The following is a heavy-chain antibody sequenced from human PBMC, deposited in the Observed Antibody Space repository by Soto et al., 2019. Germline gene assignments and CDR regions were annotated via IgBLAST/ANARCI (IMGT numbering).Heavy chain of an antibody. Sequence: LSLTCTVSGGSISSYYWSWIRQPPGKGLEWIGYIYYSGSTNYNPSLKSRVTISVDTSKNQFSLKLSSVTAADTAVYYCARDPDNGGMDVWGQGTTVTVSS. CDR1: GGSISSYY. J-gene: IGHJ6*02. V-gene: IGHV4-59*01. D-gene: IGHD2-8*01. CDR2: IYYSGST. CDR3: ARDPDNGGMDV.